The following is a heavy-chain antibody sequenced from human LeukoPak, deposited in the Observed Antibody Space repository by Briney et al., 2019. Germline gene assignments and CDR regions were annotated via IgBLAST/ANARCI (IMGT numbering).Heavy chain of an antibody. D-gene: IGHD3-22*01. CDR1: GFTFSSYA. V-gene: IGHV3-30-3*01. Sequence: GRSLRLSCAASGFTFSSYAMHWVRQAPGKGLEWVAVISYDVSNKYYADSVKGRFTISRDNSKNTLYLQMNSLRAEDTAVYYCAREQTYYYDSSGYYSGDSWFDPWGQGTLVTVSS. CDR3: AREQTYYYDSSGYYSGDSWFDP. CDR2: ISYDVSNK. J-gene: IGHJ5*02.